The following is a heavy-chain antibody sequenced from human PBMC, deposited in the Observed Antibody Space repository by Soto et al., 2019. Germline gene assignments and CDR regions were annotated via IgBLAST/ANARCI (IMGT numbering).Heavy chain of an antibody. D-gene: IGHD4-17*01. CDR1: GFTFSSYA. CDR3: AKDLPDYGGNTPSFDY. V-gene: IGHV3-23*01. CDR2: ISGSGGST. J-gene: IGHJ4*02. Sequence: EVQLLESGGGLVQPGGSLRLSCAASGFTFSSYAMSWVRQAPGKGLEWVSAISGSGGSTYYADSVKGRFTISRDNSKNTLYLQMNSLRAEDTAVYYCAKDLPDYGGNTPSFDYWGQGTLVTVSS.